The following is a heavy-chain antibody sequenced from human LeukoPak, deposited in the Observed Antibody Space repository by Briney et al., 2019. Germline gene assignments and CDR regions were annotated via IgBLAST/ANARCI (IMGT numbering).Heavy chain of an antibody. CDR1: GGSISSYY. V-gene: IGHV4-59*01. CDR3: ARVLNRDAFDI. CDR2: IYYSGST. J-gene: IGHJ3*02. Sequence: SETLSLTCTVSGGSISSYYWSWIRQPPGKGLEWIGYIYYSGSTNYNPSLKSRVTISVNTSKNQFSLKLSSVTAADTAVYYCARVLNRDAFDIWGQGTMVTVSS.